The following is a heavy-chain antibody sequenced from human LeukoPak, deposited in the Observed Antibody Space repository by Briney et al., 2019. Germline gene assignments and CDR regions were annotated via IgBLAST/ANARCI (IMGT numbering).Heavy chain of an antibody. Sequence: SETLSLPCSVSGVSIISYYWSWVRQTAGKGLEWIGRIYISGTTNYNPSLNSRVTMSIDTSKNQFSLKLTSVTAADTGVYYCARTGGYDYHIDHWGQGTQVTVSS. D-gene: IGHD5-12*01. J-gene: IGHJ4*02. V-gene: IGHV4-4*07. CDR2: IYISGTT. CDR3: ARTGGYDYHIDH. CDR1: GVSIISYY.